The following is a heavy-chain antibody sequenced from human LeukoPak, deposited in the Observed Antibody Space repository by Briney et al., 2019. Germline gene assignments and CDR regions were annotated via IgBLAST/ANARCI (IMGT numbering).Heavy chain of an antibody. J-gene: IGHJ3*02. CDR1: GGTFSSYA. CDR3: ARREMATPWAHDAFDI. CDR2: INPSGGST. D-gene: IGHD5-24*01. Sequence: ASVKVSCKASGGTFSSYAISWVRQAPGQGHEWMGIINPSGGSTSYAQKFQGRVTMTRDTSTSTVYMELSSLRSEDTAVYYCARREMATPWAHDAFDIWGQGTMVTASS. V-gene: IGHV1-46*01.